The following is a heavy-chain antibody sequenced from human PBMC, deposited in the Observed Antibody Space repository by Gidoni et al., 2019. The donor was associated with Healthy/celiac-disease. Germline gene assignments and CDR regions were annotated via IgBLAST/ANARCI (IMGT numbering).Heavy chain of an antibody. Sequence: NPPLKSRVTISVDTSKNQFSLKLSSVTAADTAVYYCARSGVYGSGTRRGYFDYWGQGTLVTVSS. CDR3: ARSGVYGSGTRRGYFDY. V-gene: IGHV4-59*01. D-gene: IGHD3-10*01. J-gene: IGHJ4*02.